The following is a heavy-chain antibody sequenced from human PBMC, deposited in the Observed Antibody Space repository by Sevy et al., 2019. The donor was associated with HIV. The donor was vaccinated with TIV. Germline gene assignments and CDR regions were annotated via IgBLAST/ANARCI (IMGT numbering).Heavy chain of an antibody. Sequence: SETLSLTCTVSGGSVSSGSYYWSWIRQPQGKGLEWIGYIYYSGSTNYNPSLKSRVTISVDTSKNQFSLKLSSVTAADTAVYYCARDLGKQWLVGGSYFDYWGQRTLVTVSS. CDR3: ARDLGKQWLVGGSYFDY. D-gene: IGHD6-19*01. V-gene: IGHV4-61*01. J-gene: IGHJ4*02. CDR2: IYYSGST. CDR1: GGSVSSGSYY.